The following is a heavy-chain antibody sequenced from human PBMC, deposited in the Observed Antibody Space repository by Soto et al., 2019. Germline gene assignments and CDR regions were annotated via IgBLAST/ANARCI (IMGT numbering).Heavy chain of an antibody. CDR3: ARAELERGEVGYFGMDV. CDR2: ISSYNSNNGDT. J-gene: IGHJ6*02. V-gene: IGHV1-18*04. D-gene: IGHD1-1*01. CDR1: GYTFSNYA. Sequence: QVQLVQSGAELKKPGASVKVSCKTSGYTFSNYAISWVRQAPGQGLEWMGWISSYNSNNGDTKSAQMLQGRVTMTIDTSATAAYRELRSPRSADTAVYYCARAELERGEVGYFGMDVWGQGTTVTVSS.